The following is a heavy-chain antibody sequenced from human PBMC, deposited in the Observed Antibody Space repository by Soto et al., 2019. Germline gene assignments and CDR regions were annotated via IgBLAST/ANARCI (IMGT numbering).Heavy chain of an antibody. D-gene: IGHD4-4*01. Sequence: EVQLVESGGGLVKPGGSLKFSCAASGFAFSTYTMSWVRQAPGKGLEWVSSISGSGNYTHYADFLRGRFTISRDNAKTSLFLQMDSLRAEDTAVYYCAREGINNYNEFYFDSWGQGTVVTVSS. CDR1: GFAFSTYT. CDR3: AREGINNYNEFYFDS. CDR2: ISGSGNYT. V-gene: IGHV3-21*06. J-gene: IGHJ4*02.